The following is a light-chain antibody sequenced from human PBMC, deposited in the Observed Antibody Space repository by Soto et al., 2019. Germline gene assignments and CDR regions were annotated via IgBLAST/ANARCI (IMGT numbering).Light chain of an antibody. J-gene: IGLJ3*02. Sequence: NFMLTQPHSVSDSPGKTVTISCTGSGGSIASNYVQWYQQRPGSAPTIVIFEDNQRPSGVPDRFSGSIDTSSNSASLTISGLKTEDEADYSCQSYDSDSQGVFGGGTQLTVL. CDR2: EDN. CDR1: GGSIASNY. CDR3: QSYDSDSQGV. V-gene: IGLV6-57*02.